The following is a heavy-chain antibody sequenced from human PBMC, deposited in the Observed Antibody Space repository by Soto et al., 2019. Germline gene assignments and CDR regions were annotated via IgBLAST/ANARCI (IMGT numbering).Heavy chain of an antibody. J-gene: IGHJ4*02. CDR1: GGSFSGYI. CDR3: ARVRREYDNSGPVDY. V-gene: IGHV4-34*01. CDR2: INHSGSA. Sequence: SETLSLTCDVYGGSFSGYIWTWIRQTPGKGLQWIGQINHSGSANYNPSLKSRVTMSVDRSRNQFSLKLNSVTAADTAVYYCARVRREYDNSGPVDYWGQGTLVTVSS. D-gene: IGHD3-22*01.